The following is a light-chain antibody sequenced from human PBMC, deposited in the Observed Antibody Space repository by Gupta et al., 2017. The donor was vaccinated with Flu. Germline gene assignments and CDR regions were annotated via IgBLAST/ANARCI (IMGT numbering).Light chain of an antibody. Sequence: ATLSASAGERVTLTCRASQSISSKLAWYQQKPGKVPRLLIYAASSWPSGPTARFSGSGSGTDFTLSISSLQSEDFAVYYCQQYNYSTLYTFGHGTKVEIK. CDR2: AAS. CDR3: QQYNYSTLYT. V-gene: IGKV3-15*01. J-gene: IGKJ2*01. CDR1: QSISSK.